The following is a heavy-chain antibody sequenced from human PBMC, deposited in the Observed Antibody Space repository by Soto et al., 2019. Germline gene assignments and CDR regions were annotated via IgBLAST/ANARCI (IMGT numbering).Heavy chain of an antibody. J-gene: IGHJ5*01. CDR2: TSYDGNKK. D-gene: IGHD5-12*01. CDR3: AKEGPSRDGYTSPLDS. CDR1: GFPFRSYG. V-gene: IGHV3-30*18. Sequence: QVQLVETGGGVVQPGGSLRLSCIASGFPFRSYGMHWVRQAPGKGLEWVAVTSYDGNKKYYIDSVKGRFSISRDNFMNTVYLQMNSLGVEDTALYYCAKEGPSRDGYTSPLDSWGQGTLVIVSA.